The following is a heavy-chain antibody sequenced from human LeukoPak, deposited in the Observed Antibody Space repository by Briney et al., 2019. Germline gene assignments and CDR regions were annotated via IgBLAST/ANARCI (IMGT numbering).Heavy chain of an antibody. CDR1: GGSISSSSYY. Sequence: PSEXLSLTCTVSGGSISSSSYYWGWIRQPPGTGLEWIGSIYYSGSTYYNPSLKSRVTISVDTSKNQFSLKLSSATAADTAVYYCARRIIETRQHYMDVWGKGTTVTVSS. CDR2: IYYSGST. J-gene: IGHJ6*03. D-gene: IGHD1-7*01. V-gene: IGHV4-39*01. CDR3: ARRIIETRQHYMDV.